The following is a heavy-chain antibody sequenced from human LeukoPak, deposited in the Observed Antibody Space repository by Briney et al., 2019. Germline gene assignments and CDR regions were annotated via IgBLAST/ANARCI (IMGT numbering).Heavy chain of an antibody. CDR1: GFTFSTYS. D-gene: IGHD3-10*01. Sequence: GGSLRLSCAASGFTFSTYSMNWVRQAPGKGLEWVSSISRSSSYMSYADSVKGRFTISRDNAKNSLYLQMNSLRAEDTAVYYCARGLTGRGYWGRGTLVTVSS. J-gene: IGHJ4*02. CDR2: ISRSSSYM. CDR3: ARGLTGRGY. V-gene: IGHV3-21*01.